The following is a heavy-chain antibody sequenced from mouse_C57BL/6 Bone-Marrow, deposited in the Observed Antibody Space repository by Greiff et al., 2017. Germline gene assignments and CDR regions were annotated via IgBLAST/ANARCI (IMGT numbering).Heavy chain of an antibody. CDR2: IYPRDGST. CDR1: GYTFTSYD. J-gene: IGHJ1*03. CDR3: ARLEFDGSSGDWYFDV. D-gene: IGHD1-1*01. V-gene: IGHV1-85*01. Sequence: VMLVESGPELVKPGASVKLSCKASGYTFTSYDINWVKQRPGQGLEWIGWIYPRDGSTKYNEKFKGKATLTVDTSSSTAYMELRSLTSEDSAVYFCARLEFDGSSGDWYFDVWGTGTTVTVSS.